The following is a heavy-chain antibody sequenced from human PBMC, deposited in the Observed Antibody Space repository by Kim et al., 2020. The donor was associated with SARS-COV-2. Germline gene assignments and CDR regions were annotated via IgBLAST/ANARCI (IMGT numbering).Heavy chain of an antibody. J-gene: IGHJ4*02. CDR2: INPNSGGT. D-gene: IGHD1-26*01. CDR3: ARGGPGGSYKWGYYYFDY. V-gene: IGHV1-2*06. CDR1: GYTFTGYY. Sequence: ASVKVSCKASGYTFTGYYMHWVRQAPGQGLEWMGRINPNSGGTNYAQKFQGRVTMTRDTSISTAYMELSRLRSDDTAVYYCARGGPGGSYKWGYYYFDYWGQGTLVTVSS.